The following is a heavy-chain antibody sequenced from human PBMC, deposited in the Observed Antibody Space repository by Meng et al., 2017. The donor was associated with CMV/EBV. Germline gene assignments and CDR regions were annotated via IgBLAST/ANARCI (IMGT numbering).Heavy chain of an antibody. V-gene: IGHV1-8*02. CDR3: ASHQQFCSGGSCYSLGYYYGMDV. Sequence: ASVKVSCKASGYTFTSYGISWVRQAPGQGLEWMGWISAYNGNTGYAQKFQGRFTMTWNTFISTAYMELSSLRSEDTAIYYCASHQQFCSGGSCYSLGYYYGMDVWGQGTTVTVSS. CDR2: ISAYNGNT. CDR1: GYTFTSYG. J-gene: IGHJ6*02. D-gene: IGHD2-15*01.